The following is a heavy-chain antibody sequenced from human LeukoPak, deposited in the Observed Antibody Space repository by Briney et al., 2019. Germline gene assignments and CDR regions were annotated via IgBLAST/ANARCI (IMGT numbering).Heavy chain of an antibody. CDR1: GFNFSKYW. CDR3: ARALSHCLDY. D-gene: IGHD3-16*01. V-gene: IGHV3-7*01. Sequence: GGSLRLSCVVSGFNFSKYWMNWVRQAPGKGREGVANIKHDVSEKYYVDSVKRRFSISRDNAKKSLYLQMTRLGAEDTAVYYCARALSHCLDYWGQGTLVTVSS. CDR2: IKHDVSEK. J-gene: IGHJ4*02.